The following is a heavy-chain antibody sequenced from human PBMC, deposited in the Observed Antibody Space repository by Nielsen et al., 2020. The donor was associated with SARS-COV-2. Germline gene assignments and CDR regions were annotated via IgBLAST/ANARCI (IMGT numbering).Heavy chain of an antibody. Sequence: GESLKISCAASGFTFSAHAMNWVRQAPGKGLEWVSSISSSSSYIYYADSVKGRFTISRDNAKNSLYLQMNSLRAEDTAVYYCAAGGAFDYWGQGTLVTVSS. CDR2: ISSSSSYI. J-gene: IGHJ4*02. V-gene: IGHV3-21*01. CDR1: GFTFSAHA. D-gene: IGHD3-10*01. CDR3: AAGGAFDY.